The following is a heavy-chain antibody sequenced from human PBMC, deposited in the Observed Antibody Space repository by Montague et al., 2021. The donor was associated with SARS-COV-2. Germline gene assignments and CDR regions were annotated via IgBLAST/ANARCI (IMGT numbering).Heavy chain of an antibody. V-gene: IGHV3-66*01. Sequence: STYYADSVKGRFTISRDISKNTLYLQMNSLRAEDRAVYYCVRAPGSSYSSGWYDYYYGMDVWGQGTTVTVSS. CDR3: VRAPGSSYSSGWYDYYYGMDV. CDR2: ST. J-gene: IGHJ6*02. D-gene: IGHD6-19*01.